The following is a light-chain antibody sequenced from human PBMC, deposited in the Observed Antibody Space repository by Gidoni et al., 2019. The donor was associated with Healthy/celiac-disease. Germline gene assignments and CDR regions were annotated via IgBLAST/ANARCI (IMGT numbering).Light chain of an antibody. CDR2: DAS. CDR3: QQYDNLPST. V-gene: IGKV1-33*01. J-gene: IGKJ3*01. CDR1: QDISSY. Sequence: DIQLTQSPSSLSASVGDRVTLTCQASQDISSYLDWYQQKPGKAPKLLIYDASNLETGVPSRFSGSGSGTDFTFTISSLQPEDIATYYCQQYDNLPSTFGPGTKVDIK.